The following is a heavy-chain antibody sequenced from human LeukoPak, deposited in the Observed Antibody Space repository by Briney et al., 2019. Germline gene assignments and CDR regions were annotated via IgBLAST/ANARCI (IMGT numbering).Heavy chain of an antibody. J-gene: IGHJ4*02. CDR3: AKDQATYDFWSGYYGFDY. D-gene: IGHD3-3*01. V-gene: IGHV3-23*01. Sequence: GGSLRLSCAASGFTFSSYAMSWVRQAPGKGLEWVSAISGSGGSTYYADSVKGRFTISRDNSKNTLYLQMNSLRAEDTAVYYCAKDQATYDFWSGYYGFDYWGQGTLVTVSS. CDR1: GFTFSSYA. CDR2: ISGSGGST.